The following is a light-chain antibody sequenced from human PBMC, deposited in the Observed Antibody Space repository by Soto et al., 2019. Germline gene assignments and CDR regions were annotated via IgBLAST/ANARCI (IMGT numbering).Light chain of an antibody. V-gene: IGKV3-20*01. CDR2: GAS. CDR3: QQYGSSLIT. J-gene: IGKJ5*01. Sequence: EIVLTQSPGPLSLSPGERATLSCRASQSVSSSYLAWYQQKPGQAPRLLIYGASSRATGIPDRFSGSGSGTEFTLTISRLEPEDFAVYYCQQYGSSLITFGQGTRLEIK. CDR1: QSVSSSY.